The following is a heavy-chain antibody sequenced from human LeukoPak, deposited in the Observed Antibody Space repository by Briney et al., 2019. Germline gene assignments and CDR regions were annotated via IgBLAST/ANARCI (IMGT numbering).Heavy chain of an antibody. Sequence: QAGGSLRLSCAASGFTFSSYAMSWVRQAPGKGLEWVSAVSSSGGSTNYADYVQGQFTISRDNSKNTVYLHMNNLRAEDTAVYYCAKEGRKTGNTYGYEFDSWGQGTLVTVSS. CDR2: VSSSGGST. D-gene: IGHD5-18*01. CDR1: GFTFSSYA. CDR3: AKEGRKTGNTYGYEFDS. V-gene: IGHV3-23*01. J-gene: IGHJ4*02.